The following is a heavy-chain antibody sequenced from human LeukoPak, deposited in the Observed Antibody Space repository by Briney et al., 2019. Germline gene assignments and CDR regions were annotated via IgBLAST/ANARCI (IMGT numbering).Heavy chain of an antibody. CDR3: TRVSRGFTYGSLLDYGMDV. V-gene: IGHV6-1*01. Sequence: SQTLSLTCAISGDSVSSNSATWNWIRQSPSRGLEWLGRTYYRSKWNNDYAVSVKSRITINPDTSKNQFSLQLNSVTPEDTAVYYCTRVSRGFTYGSLLDYGMDVWGQGTTVTVTS. CDR1: GDSVSSNSAT. CDR2: TYYRSKWNN. D-gene: IGHD5-18*01. J-gene: IGHJ6*02.